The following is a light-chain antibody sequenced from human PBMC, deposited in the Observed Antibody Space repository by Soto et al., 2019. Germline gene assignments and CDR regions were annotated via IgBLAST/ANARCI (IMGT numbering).Light chain of an antibody. V-gene: IGLV1-51*01. CDR1: RSNIGNNY. CDR3: EAWDSSLSAGV. CDR2: DND. J-gene: IGLJ3*02. Sequence: QSALTQPPSVSAAPGQKVTVSCSGSRSNIGNNYVSWYQHLPGTAPKLLIYDNDKRPSGIPDRFSASKSGTSATLGITGLQTGDEADYYCEAWDSSLSAGVFGGGTKLTVL.